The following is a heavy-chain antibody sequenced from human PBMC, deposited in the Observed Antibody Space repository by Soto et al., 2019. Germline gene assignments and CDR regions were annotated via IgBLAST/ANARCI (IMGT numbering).Heavy chain of an antibody. CDR3: ARSIVVGTALDY. Sequence: GASVKVSCKASGYTFSSYAIHWVRQAPGQRLEWMGWINSGNGNTKYSQKFQGRVTITRDTSASTAYMELSSLRSEDTAVYYCARSIVVGTALDYWGRGTLFTVSS. CDR1: GYTFSSYA. D-gene: IGHD2-21*02. CDR2: INSGNGNT. V-gene: IGHV1-3*01. J-gene: IGHJ4*02.